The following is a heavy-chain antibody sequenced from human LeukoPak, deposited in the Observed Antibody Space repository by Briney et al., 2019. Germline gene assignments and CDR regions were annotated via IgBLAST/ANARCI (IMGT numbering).Heavy chain of an antibody. CDR2: INPNSGGT. J-gene: IGHJ4*02. D-gene: IGHD6-13*01. Sequence: ASVKVSCKASGYTFTGYYMHWVRQAPGQGLEWMGWINPNSGGTNYAQKFQGRVTMTRDTSISTAYMELSRLRSDDTAVYYCARVRAAAARRYFDYWGQGTLVTVSS. CDR1: GYTFTGYY. CDR3: ARVRAAAARRYFDY. V-gene: IGHV1-2*02.